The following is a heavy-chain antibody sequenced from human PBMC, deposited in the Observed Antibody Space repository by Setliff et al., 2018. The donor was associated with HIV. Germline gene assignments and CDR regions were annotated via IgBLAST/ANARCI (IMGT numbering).Heavy chain of an antibody. CDR3: ARGWGHYGFDF. D-gene: IGHD3-3*01. V-gene: IGHV4-34*01. CDR2: INHSGGT. Sequence: PSETLSLTCAVYGRSFSGYYWNWTRQSPGKGLEWIGKINHSGGTNYNPSLKSRVTMSIDTSKNQFSLNVSSVTAAATAVYYCARGWGHYGFDFWGQGTMVTVSS. J-gene: IGHJ3*01. CDR1: GRSFSGYY.